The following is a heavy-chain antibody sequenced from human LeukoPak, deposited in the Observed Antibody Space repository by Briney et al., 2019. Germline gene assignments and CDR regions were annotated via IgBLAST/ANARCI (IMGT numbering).Heavy chain of an antibody. CDR3: ARDSSDANVDY. CDR2: ISFDGSNT. CDR1: GFSYSGLTFKSHA. V-gene: IGHV3-30*04. J-gene: IGHJ4*02. D-gene: IGHD1-1*01. Sequence: GGSLRLSCVASGFSYSGLTFKSHAMHWVRQPPGKGLEWVAVISFDGSNTYYADSVKGRFTISRDNSRSTLYLQMTSLRADDTAMYYCARDSSDANVDYWGQGTLVAVSS.